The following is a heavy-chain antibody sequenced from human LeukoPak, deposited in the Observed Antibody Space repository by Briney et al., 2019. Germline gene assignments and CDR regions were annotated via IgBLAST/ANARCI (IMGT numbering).Heavy chain of an antibody. D-gene: IGHD3-10*01. CDR2: IHGGNGDT. Sequence: ASVKVSCKASGYTFSTYAMHWVRQAPGQRLEWMGWIHGGNGDTKYSQKFQGRVTITRDTSANTAYMDLSSLRSEDTAVYYCAREGYGSGGYDYWGQGTLVTVSS. CDR3: AREGYGSGGYDY. J-gene: IGHJ4*02. V-gene: IGHV1-3*01. CDR1: GYTFSTYA.